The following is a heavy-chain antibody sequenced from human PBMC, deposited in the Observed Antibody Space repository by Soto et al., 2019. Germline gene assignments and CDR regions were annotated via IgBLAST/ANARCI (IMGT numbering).Heavy chain of an antibody. D-gene: IGHD3-3*01. CDR3: AGVAYLAFWTGYYPTDS. Sequence: QVQLVQSGAEVKKPGSSVKVSCKASGGSFSSHAMSWVRQAPGQGLEWMGGIILTSGTANYAQMFQGRVTMTADKFTTTAYMELSSLRSEDTAVYYCAGVAYLAFWTGYYPTDSWGQGTLVAVSS. CDR2: IILTSGTA. V-gene: IGHV1-69*06. CDR1: GGSFSSHA. J-gene: IGHJ4*02.